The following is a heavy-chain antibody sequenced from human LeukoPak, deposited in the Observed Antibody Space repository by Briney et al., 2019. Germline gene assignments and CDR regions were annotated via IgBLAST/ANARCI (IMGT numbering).Heavy chain of an antibody. Sequence: ASVKVSCKASGYTFTSYGISWVRQAPGQGLEWMGWTSAYNGNTNYAQKLQGRVTMTTDTSTSTAYMELRSLRSDDTAVYYCARDRNYDILTGYYWGFDYWGQGTLVTVSS. CDR2: TSAYNGNT. CDR1: GYTFTSYG. D-gene: IGHD3-9*01. V-gene: IGHV1-18*04. J-gene: IGHJ4*02. CDR3: ARDRNYDILTGYYWGFDY.